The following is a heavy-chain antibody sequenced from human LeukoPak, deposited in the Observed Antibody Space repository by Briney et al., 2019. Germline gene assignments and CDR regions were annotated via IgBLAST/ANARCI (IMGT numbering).Heavy chain of an antibody. D-gene: IGHD3-22*01. CDR2: IIPIFGTA. J-gene: IGHJ3*02. CDR3: ARYYDSSGHDAFDI. Sequence: SVKVSCKASGGTFSSYAISWVRQAPGQGLEWMGGIIPIFGTANYAQKFQGRVTITADKSTSTAYMELSSLRSEDTAVYYCARYYDSSGHDAFDIWGQGTMVTVSS. CDR1: GGTFSSYA. V-gene: IGHV1-69*06.